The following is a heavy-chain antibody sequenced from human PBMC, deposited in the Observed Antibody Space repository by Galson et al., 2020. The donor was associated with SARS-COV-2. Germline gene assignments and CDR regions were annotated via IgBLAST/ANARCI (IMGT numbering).Heavy chain of an antibody. D-gene: IGHD3-22*01. V-gene: IGHV3-33*01. Sequence: TGESLRLSCAASGFTFSSYGMHWVRQAPGKGLEWVAVIWYDGSNKYYADPVKGRFTISRDNSKNTLYLQMNSLRAEDTAVYYCARDYKFYYSVDYWGQGTLVTVSS. CDR1: GFTFSSYG. CDR2: IWYDGSNK. CDR3: ARDYKFYYSVDY. J-gene: IGHJ4*02.